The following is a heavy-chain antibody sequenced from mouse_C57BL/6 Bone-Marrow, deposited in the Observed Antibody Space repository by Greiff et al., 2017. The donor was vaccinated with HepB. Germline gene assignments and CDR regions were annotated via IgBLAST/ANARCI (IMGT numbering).Heavy chain of an antibody. CDR2: ISYSGST. V-gene: IGHV3-8*01. Sequence: EVQLVESGPGLAKPSQTLSLTCSVPGYSITSDYWNWIRKFPGNKLEYMGYISYSGSTYYHPSLKSRIYITRDTSKNQYYLQLNSVTTEDTATYYCARERGSYWYFDVWGTGTTVTVSS. CDR3: ARERGSYWYFDV. CDR1: GYSITSDY. J-gene: IGHJ1*03.